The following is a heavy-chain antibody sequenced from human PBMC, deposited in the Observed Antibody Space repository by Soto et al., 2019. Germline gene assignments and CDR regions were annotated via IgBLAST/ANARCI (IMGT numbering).Heavy chain of an antibody. Sequence: EVQLVDSGGGLVKPGGSLRLSCSASGFSVTNAWMNWVRQAPGKGLEWVGRVYTSAEGGATHYAAPVKGRFTILRDDSINTVYLQMNSLMTEDTAVYYCTTGSVEGFWGQGTTVTVSS. D-gene: IGHD2-15*01. J-gene: IGHJ6*02. CDR3: TTGSVEGF. CDR2: VYTSAEGGAT. CDR1: GFSVTNAW. V-gene: IGHV3-15*07.